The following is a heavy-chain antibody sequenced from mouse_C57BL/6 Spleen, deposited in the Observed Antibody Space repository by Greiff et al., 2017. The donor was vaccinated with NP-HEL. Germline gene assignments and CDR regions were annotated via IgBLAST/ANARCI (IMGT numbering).Heavy chain of an antibody. CDR1: GYAFTNYL. J-gene: IGHJ2*01. V-gene: IGHV1-54*01. D-gene: IGHD2-3*01. CDR3: ARFYDDFDY. Sequence: VQMQQSGAELVRPGTSVKVSCKASGYAFTNYLIEWVKQRPGQGLEWIGVINPGSGGTNYNEKFKGKATLTADKSSSTAYMQLSSLTSVDSAVYFCARFYDDFDYWGQGTTLTVSS. CDR2: INPGSGGT.